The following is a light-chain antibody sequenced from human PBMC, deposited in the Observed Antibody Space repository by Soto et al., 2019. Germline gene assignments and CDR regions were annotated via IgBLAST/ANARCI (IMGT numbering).Light chain of an antibody. V-gene: IGKV1-39*01. CDR3: QQSYSTPCT. J-gene: IGKJ3*01. Sequence: DIQMTQPPSSLSASVGDRVTITCRASQGITTYLNWYQQKPGKAPKLLIYAASSLQSGVPSRFSGSGSGTDFTLAISSLQTEDFATYYCQQSYSTPCTFGPGTKVDIK. CDR1: QGITTY. CDR2: AAS.